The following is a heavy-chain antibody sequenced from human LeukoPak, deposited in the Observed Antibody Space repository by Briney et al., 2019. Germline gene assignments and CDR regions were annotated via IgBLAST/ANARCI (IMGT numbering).Heavy chain of an antibody. J-gene: IGHJ4*02. Sequence: SETLSLTCTVSGGSISSYYWSWIRQPPGKGLEWIGRIYTSGSTKYNPSLKSRVTISVDTSQNQFSLKLSSVTAADTAVYYCARDGYSGSDALWGQGTLVTVSS. D-gene: IGHD5-12*01. CDR2: IYTSGST. CDR3: ARDGYSGSDAL. V-gene: IGHV4-4*07. CDR1: GGSISSYY.